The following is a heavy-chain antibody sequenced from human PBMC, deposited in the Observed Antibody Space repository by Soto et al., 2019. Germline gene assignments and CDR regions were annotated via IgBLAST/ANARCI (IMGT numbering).Heavy chain of an antibody. V-gene: IGHV1-2*04. J-gene: IGHJ5*02. CDR3: ARGGCSSTSCYALGPWFDP. Sequence: ASVKVSCKASGYTFTGYYMHWVRQAPGQGLEWMGWINPNSGGTNYAQKFQGWVTMTRDTSISTAYMELSRLRSDDTAVYYCARGGCSSTSCYALGPWFDPWGQGTLVTVSS. D-gene: IGHD2-2*01. CDR1: GYTFTGYY. CDR2: INPNSGGT.